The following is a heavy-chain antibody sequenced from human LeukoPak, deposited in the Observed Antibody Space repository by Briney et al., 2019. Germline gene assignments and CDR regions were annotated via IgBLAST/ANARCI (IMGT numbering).Heavy chain of an antibody. J-gene: IGHJ4*02. CDR3: AKGGKWDVTPFDY. Sequence: GGSLRLSCAASGFTFSNYAMNWVRQAPGKGLEWVSTISGGGGSTYYADSVKGRFTISRDNSKNTLYLQVNSLRAEDTAVYYCAKGGKWDVTPFDYWGQGTLVTVSS. CDR2: ISGGGGST. D-gene: IGHD1-26*01. V-gene: IGHV3-23*01. CDR1: GFTFSNYA.